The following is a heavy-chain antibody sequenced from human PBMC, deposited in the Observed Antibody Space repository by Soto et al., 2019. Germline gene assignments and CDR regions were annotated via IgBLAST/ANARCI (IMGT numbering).Heavy chain of an antibody. CDR3: AKSAEYNYVDY. Sequence: GGSLRLSCAASGFTFSTYVMKWVRQAPGKGVEWASAITATGSATYYADSVKGRFTISRDNTKNTLYLQMNSLTAEDTAVYYCAKSAEYNYVDYWGQGTLVTVSS. J-gene: IGHJ4*02. CDR1: GFTFSTYV. CDR2: ITATGSAT. V-gene: IGHV3-23*01. D-gene: IGHD5-18*01.